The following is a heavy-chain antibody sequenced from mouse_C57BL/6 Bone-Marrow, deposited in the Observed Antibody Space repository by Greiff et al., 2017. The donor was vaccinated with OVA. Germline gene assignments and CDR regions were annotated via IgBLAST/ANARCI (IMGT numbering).Heavy chain of an antibody. CDR2: IRRKSSNYAT. V-gene: IGHV10-3*01. CDR3: VRETAQAFAY. J-gene: IGHJ3*01. CDR1: GFTFNTYA. Sequence: EVQLVESGGGLVQPKGSLKLSCAASGFTFNTYAMHWVRQAPGKGLEWVARIRRKSSNYATYYADSVKDRFTISRDDSQSMLYLQMNNLKTEDTAMYYCVRETAQAFAYWGQGTLVTVSA. D-gene: IGHD3-2*02.